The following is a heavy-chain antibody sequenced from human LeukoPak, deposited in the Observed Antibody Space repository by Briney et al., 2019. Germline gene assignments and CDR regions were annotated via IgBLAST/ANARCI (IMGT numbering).Heavy chain of an antibody. Sequence: PGGSLRLSCAASGFTFSSYTMNWVRQAPGQGLEWVSYISSGGGSIFYADSVKGRFSISRDNAKNSLYLQMNSLRVEDTAVYYCVRDYIAAALYNWFDPWGQGTLVTVSS. CDR3: VRDYIAAALYNWFDP. V-gene: IGHV3-48*01. CDR1: GFTFSSYT. CDR2: ISSGGGSI. D-gene: IGHD6-13*01. J-gene: IGHJ5*02.